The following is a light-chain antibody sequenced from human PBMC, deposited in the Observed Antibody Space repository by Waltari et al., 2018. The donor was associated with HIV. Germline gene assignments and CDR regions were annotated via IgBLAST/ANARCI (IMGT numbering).Light chain of an antibody. V-gene: IGLV2-14*01. CDR1: GSDQSDDNS. Sequence: QSALTQPASVSGSPGQSITISCTGTGSDQSDDNSVSWYQHHPGKDPKVIIYEVRNRPSGVSSRFSGSISGNTASLTISGLQAEDEADYFCTSYISSASPEFGGGTKVTVL. J-gene: IGLJ3*02. CDR3: TSYISSASPE. CDR2: EVR.